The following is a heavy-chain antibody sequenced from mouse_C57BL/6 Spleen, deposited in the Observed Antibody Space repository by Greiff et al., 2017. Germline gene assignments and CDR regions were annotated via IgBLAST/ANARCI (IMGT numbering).Heavy chain of an antibody. Sequence: LVASVAELVRPGASVKLSCPASGFNIKNTYMNWVKQRPEQGLEWIGRIDPASGNTKYAPKFQGKATITADTSSNTAYLQLSSLTSEDTAIYYCARINPWYYDVWGTGTTVTVSS. J-gene: IGHJ1*03. CDR1: GFNIKNTY. CDR3: ARINPWYYDV. CDR2: IDPASGNT. V-gene: IGHV14-3*01.